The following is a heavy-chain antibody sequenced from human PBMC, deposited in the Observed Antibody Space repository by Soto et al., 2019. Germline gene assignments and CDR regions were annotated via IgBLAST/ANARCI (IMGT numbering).Heavy chain of an antibody. CDR1: GGTFSSYT. Sequence: VKVSCKASGGTFSSYTISWVRQAPGQGLEWMGRIIPILGIANYAQKFQGRVTITADKSTSTAYMELSSLRSEDTAVYYCARSDWRDVVVPPARNLHFAFDIWGQGTMVTVSS. J-gene: IGHJ3*02. CDR2: IIPILGIA. D-gene: IGHD2-15*01. CDR3: ARSDWRDVVVPPARNLHFAFDI. V-gene: IGHV1-69*02.